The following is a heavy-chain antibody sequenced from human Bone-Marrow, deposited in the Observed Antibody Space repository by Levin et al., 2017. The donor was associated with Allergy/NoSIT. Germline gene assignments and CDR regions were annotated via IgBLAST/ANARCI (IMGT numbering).Heavy chain of an antibody. D-gene: IGHD4-11*01. CDR3: ASLDYSNPMDY. CDR1: GGSISSSSYY. CDR2: IYYSGST. J-gene: IGHJ4*02. V-gene: IGHV4-39*01. Sequence: PSETLSLTCTVSGGSISSSSYYWGWIRQPPGKGLEWIGSIYYSGSTYYNPSLKSRVTISVDTSKNQFSLKLSSVTAADTAVYYCASLDYSNPMDYWGQGTLVTVSS.